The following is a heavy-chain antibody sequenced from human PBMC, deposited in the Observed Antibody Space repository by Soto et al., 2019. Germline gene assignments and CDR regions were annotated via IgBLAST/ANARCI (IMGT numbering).Heavy chain of an antibody. CDR3: ARDDNWFDP. V-gene: IGHV4-38-2*02. Sequence: SETLSLTCAVSGYSIGSGYYWAWIRQPPGKGLEWIGSIYHSGSTSYNPSLKNRVTISIDTSKNQFSLKLTSVTAADTAVYYCARDDNWFDPWGQGXLVTVYS. CDR1: GYSIGSGYY. CDR2: IYHSGST. J-gene: IGHJ5*02.